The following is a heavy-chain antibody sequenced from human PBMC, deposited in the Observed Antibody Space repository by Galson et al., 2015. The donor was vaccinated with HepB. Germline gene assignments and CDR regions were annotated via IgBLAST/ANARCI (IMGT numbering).Heavy chain of an antibody. CDR3: ASVGTIYGVVIGGPDY. CDR2: IDNSGGYT. D-gene: IGHD3-3*01. CDR1: GFAFNNYY. J-gene: IGHJ1*01. Sequence: SLRLSCAASGFAFNNYYMSWVRQAPGKGLEWISYIDNSGGYTDDADSVAGRFTISRDNAKNTLYLQMNSLRAEDTAIYYCASVGTIYGVVIGGPDYWGQGPRVPVPT. V-gene: IGHV3-11*06.